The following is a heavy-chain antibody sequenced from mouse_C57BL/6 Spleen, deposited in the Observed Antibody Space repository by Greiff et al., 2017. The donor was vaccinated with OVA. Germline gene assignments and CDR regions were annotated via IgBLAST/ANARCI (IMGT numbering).Heavy chain of an antibody. CDR3: ARNYYYGCEGGYAMDY. CDR2: INPNFGTT. CDR1: GYPLNDYN. J-gene: IGHJ4*01. Sequence: VQLQQSGLDLVKPGVSVKISCKASGYPLNDYNMTWVNQSNGKSLEWIGGINPNFGTTNYMQKFKGKATLTVDHTSSTAYMQINSLTSEDTAVYYCARNYYYGCEGGYAMDYWGQGTSVTVSS. V-gene: IGHV1-39*01. D-gene: IGHD2-2*01.